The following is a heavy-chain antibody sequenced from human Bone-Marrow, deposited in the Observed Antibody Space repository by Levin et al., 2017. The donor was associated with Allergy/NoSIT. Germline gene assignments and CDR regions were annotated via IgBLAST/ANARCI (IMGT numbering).Heavy chain of an antibody. CDR3: AGYDTSAYHSPFDY. Sequence: GESLKISCAASGFIFSNYAMNWVRQAPGKGLEWVSQISGSGGNTHYADSVKGRFTFSRDNSKNTLYLQMNSLRAEDTAVYYCAGYDTSAYHSPFDYWGQGILVTVSS. J-gene: IGHJ4*02. CDR2: ISGSGGNT. V-gene: IGHV3-23*01. D-gene: IGHD3-22*01. CDR1: GFIFSNYA.